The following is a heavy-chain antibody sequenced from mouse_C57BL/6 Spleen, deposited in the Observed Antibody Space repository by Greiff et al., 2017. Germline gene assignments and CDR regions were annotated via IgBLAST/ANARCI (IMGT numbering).Heavy chain of an antibody. J-gene: IGHJ4*01. CDR1: GYTFTSYD. Sequence: QVQLQQSGPELVKPGASVKLSCKASGYTFTSYDINWVKQRPGQGLEWIGWIYPRDGSTKYNEKFKGKATLTADKSSSTAYMQLSSLTSEDYDVYFCAREGWEYAMDYWGQGTSVTVSS. D-gene: IGHD3-3*01. CDR2: IYPRDGST. V-gene: IGHV1-85*01. CDR3: AREGWEYAMDY.